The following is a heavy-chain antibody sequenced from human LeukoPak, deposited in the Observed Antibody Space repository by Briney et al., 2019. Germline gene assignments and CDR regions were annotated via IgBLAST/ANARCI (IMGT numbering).Heavy chain of an antibody. V-gene: IGHV4-59*12. CDR2: IYYTGTT. J-gene: IGHJ6*03. Sequence: KPSETLSLSCTVSGGSINSYYWSWIRQPPGKGLEWIGYIYYTGTTNYNPSLKSRVTISLDTSKNQFSLKLSSVTAADTAVYYCARFGDHYYYYMDVWGKGTTVTISS. CDR1: GGSINSYY. D-gene: IGHD3-10*01. CDR3: ARFGDHYYYYMDV.